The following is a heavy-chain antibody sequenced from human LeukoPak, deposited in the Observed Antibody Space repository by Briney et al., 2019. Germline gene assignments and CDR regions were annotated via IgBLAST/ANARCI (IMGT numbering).Heavy chain of an antibody. V-gene: IGHV4-59*01. CDR1: GGSISSYY. CDR2: IYYSGST. CDR3: ARDLGALGAFDI. J-gene: IGHJ3*02. D-gene: IGHD1-26*01. Sequence: SETLSLTCTVSGGSISSYYWSWIRQPPGKGLEWIGYIYYSGSTNYNPSLKSRVTISVDTSKNQFSLKLSSVTAADTAVYYCARDLGALGAFDIWGQGTMVTASS.